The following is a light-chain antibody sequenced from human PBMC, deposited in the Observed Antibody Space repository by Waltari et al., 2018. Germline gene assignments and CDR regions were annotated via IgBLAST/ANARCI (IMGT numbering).Light chain of an antibody. J-gene: IGKJ1*01. CDR1: QSVSRT. V-gene: IGKV3-20*01. Sequence: CRTSQSVSRTLAWYQQKPGQAPRLLIDGASNRATGIPDRFSGSGSGTDFSLTISRLEPEDFAVYYCQHYVRLPVTFGQGTKVEIK. CDR2: GAS. CDR3: QHYVRLPVT.